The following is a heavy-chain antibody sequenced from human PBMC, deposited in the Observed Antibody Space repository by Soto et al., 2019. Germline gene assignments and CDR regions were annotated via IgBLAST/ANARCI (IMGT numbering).Heavy chain of an antibody. V-gene: IGHV1-18*01. Sequence: QVQLVQSGAEVKKPGASVKVSCKASGYTFINYGINWVRQAPGPGLEWMGWITPYNGNTNYAQKLQGRVTRTTDTSTRTAYLDLRSLRSDETAVYYCARGWVVSGYDPWGQGTLVTVYS. CDR1: GYTFINYG. CDR2: ITPYNGNT. CDR3: ARGWVVSGYDP. D-gene: IGHD5-12*01. J-gene: IGHJ5*02.